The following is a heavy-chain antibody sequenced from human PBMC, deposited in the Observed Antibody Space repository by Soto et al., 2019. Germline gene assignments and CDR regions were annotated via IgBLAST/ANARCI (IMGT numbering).Heavy chain of an antibody. CDR1: GFTFSSYS. CDR3: ARVGNSSVGDYPYYFDY. V-gene: IGHV3-21*01. Sequence: EVQLVESGGGLVKPGGSLRLSCAASGFTFSSYSMNWVRQSPGKGLEWVSSISSSSSYIYYAVSVKGRFTISRDNAKNSLYLQMNSLRAEDTAVYYCARVGNSSVGDYPYYFDYWGQGTLVTVSS. D-gene: IGHD2-21*02. CDR2: ISSSSSYI. J-gene: IGHJ4*02.